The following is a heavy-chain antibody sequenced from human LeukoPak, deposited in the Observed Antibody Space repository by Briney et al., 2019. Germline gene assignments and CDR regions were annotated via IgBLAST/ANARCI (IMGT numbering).Heavy chain of an antibody. J-gene: IGHJ4*02. CDR2: ISTDNGDV. Sequence: ASVKVSCKASGYTFNTYGISWVRQAPGQGLEWMGWISTDNGDVKYVQSLQGRVTMTTDTSTSTAYMELMSLRSDDTAVYYCLRDAQRPRLSPDYWGQGSLLNVSS. D-gene: IGHD6-25*01. V-gene: IGHV1-18*01. CDR3: LRDAQRPRLSPDY. CDR1: GYTFNTYG.